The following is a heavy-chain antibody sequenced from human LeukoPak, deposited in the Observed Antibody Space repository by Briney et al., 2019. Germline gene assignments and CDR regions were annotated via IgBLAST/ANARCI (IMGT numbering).Heavy chain of an antibody. D-gene: IGHD3-10*01. J-gene: IGHJ6*03. Sequence: SETLSLTCTVSGGSINPYYWTWIRQSPGKGLEWIGYIYFTGSTTYNPSLKSRVTFSVDRSTNQYSLKRTSVTAADTAVYYCAREGGNYYGSGSYGGYYYYLDVWGKGTTVTVSS. V-gene: IGHV4-59*01. CDR3: AREGGNYYGSGSYGGYYYYLDV. CDR2: IYFTGST. CDR1: GGSINPYY.